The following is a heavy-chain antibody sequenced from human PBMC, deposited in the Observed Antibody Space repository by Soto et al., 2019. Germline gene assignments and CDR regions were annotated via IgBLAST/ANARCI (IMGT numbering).Heavy chain of an antibody. J-gene: IGHJ6*02. V-gene: IGHV1-8*01. Sequence: QVQLEQSGAEVKKPGASVKVSCKASGYTFTSYDINWVRQATGQELEWMGWMNPNSGNTGYAQKCQGRGTMTRNTAISTAYMELSSLRSEDTAVYYCAREKRCMDVWGQGTTVTVSS. CDR1: GYTFTSYD. CDR2: MNPNSGNT. CDR3: AREKRCMDV.